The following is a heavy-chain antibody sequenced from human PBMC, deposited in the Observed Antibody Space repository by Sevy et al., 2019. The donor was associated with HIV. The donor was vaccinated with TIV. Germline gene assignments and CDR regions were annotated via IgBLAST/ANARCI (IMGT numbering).Heavy chain of an antibody. Sequence: GESLRLSCAASGFTFSTYEMNWVRQAPGKGLEWVSYISSSGSTIYYADSVKGRFTISRDNAKNSLYLQMNSLRAEDTAVYYCARGEWGGVNYWGQGTLVTVSS. V-gene: IGHV3-48*03. CDR3: ARGEWGGVNY. CDR1: GFTFSTYE. CDR2: ISSSGSTI. J-gene: IGHJ4*02. D-gene: IGHD3-16*01.